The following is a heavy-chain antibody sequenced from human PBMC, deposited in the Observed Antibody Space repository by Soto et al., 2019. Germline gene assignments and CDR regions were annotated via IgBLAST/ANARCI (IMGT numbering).Heavy chain of an antibody. CDR3: GKVPDSCYYGMDV. CDR2: ISGSGANT. CDR1: GFTVSVYA. J-gene: IGHJ6*02. Sequence: WGSLRLSCAASGFTVSVYAMTWVREAPGKGLEWVSSISGSGANTYYEDSVQGWFIISRDNSKNTVSLQMNSLRADDTAAFYCGKVPDSCYYGMDVWGPGTTLTVYS. V-gene: IGHV3-23*01.